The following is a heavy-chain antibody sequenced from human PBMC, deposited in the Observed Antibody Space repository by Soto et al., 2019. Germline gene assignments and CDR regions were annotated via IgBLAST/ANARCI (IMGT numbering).Heavy chain of an antibody. CDR2: ISAYNGNT. Sequence: ASVKVSCKASGYTFTSYGISWVRQAPGQGLEWMGWISAYNGNTNYAQKLQGRVTMTTDTSTSTAYMELRSLRSDDTAVYYCARGGVGLLWFGESQHNWFDPWGQGTLVTVSS. CDR1: GYTFTSYG. D-gene: IGHD3-10*01. V-gene: IGHV1-18*01. J-gene: IGHJ5*02. CDR3: ARGGVGLLWFGESQHNWFDP.